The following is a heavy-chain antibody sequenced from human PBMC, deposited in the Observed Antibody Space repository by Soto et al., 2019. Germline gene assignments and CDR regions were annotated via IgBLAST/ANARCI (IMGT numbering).Heavy chain of an antibody. CDR2: ISVSGHNT. Sequence: GGSLSLACTASGFIFDSYAMGWVRQAPGKGLECISTISVSGHNTYYADAVKGRFTISRDSSKDTVYLQMSNLRADDTAVYFCGGGPDYRNNYYYGMDVWGQGTTVTVSS. CDR3: GGGPDYRNNYYYGMDV. J-gene: IGHJ6*02. CDR1: GFIFDSYA. V-gene: IGHV3-23*01. D-gene: IGHD3-10*01.